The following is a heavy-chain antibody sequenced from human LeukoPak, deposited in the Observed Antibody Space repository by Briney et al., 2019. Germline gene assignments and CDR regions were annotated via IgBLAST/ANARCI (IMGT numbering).Heavy chain of an antibody. D-gene: IGHD2-2*01. Sequence: SETLSLTCTVSGGSLSSSSYYWGGIRQPPGKGLEWIGSIYYSGSTYYNPSLKSRVTISVDTSKSQFSLKLSSVAAADTAVYYCARYRRDDAFDIWGQGTMVTVSS. CDR2: IYYSGST. CDR3: ARYRRDDAFDI. CDR1: GGSLSSSSYY. J-gene: IGHJ3*02. V-gene: IGHV4-39*01.